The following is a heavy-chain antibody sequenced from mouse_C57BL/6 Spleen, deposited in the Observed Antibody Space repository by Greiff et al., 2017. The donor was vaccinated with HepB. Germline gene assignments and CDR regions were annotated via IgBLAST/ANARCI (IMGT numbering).Heavy chain of an antibody. D-gene: IGHD2-3*01. V-gene: IGHV1-74*01. CDR2: IHPSDSDT. J-gene: IGHJ3*01. CDR3: AISSIYDGYYYAWFAY. Sequence: QVQLQQPGAELVKPGASVKVSCKASGYTFTSYWMHWVKQRPGQGLEWIGRIHPSDSDTNYNQKFKGKATLTVDKSSSTAYMQLSSLTSEDSAVYYCAISSIYDGYYYAWFAYWGQGTLVTVSA. CDR1: GYTFTSYW.